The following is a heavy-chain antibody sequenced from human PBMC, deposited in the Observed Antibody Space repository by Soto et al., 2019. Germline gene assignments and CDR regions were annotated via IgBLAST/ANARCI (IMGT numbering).Heavy chain of an antibody. J-gene: IGHJ4*02. CDR3: ARDEPLYCSSTSCYVHGPFDY. Sequence: QVQLVESGGGVVQPGRSLRLSCAASGFTFSSYAMHWVRQAPGKGLEWVAVISYDGSNKYYADSVKGRFTISRDNSKNTLYLQMISLRAEDTAVYYCARDEPLYCSSTSCYVHGPFDYWGQGTLVTVSS. CDR2: ISYDGSNK. D-gene: IGHD2-2*01. V-gene: IGHV3-30-3*01. CDR1: GFTFSSYA.